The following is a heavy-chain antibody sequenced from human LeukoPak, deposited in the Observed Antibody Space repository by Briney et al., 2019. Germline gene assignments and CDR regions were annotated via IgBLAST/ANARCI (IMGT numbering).Heavy chain of an antibody. V-gene: IGHV3-66*01. CDR3: ARDYGGYDY. CDR2: IYSGGST. CDR1: GFTFSSYA. Sequence: GGSLRLSCAASGFTFSSYAMSWVRQAPGKGLEWVSVIYSGGSTYYADSVKGRFTISRDNSKNTLYLQMNSLRAEDTAVYYCARDYGGYDYWGQGTLVTVSS. D-gene: IGHD5-12*01. J-gene: IGHJ4*02.